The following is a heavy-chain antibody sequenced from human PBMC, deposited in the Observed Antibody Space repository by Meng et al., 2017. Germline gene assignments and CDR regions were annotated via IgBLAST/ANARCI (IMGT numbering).Heavy chain of an antibody. D-gene: IGHD6-13*01. J-gene: IGHJ5*02. V-gene: IGHV1-69*06. Sequence: VQLVVVGGRGKKPGASVKVSCKASGGTFSSYAISWVRQAPGQGLEWMGGIIPIFGTANYAQKFQGRVTITADKSTSTAYMELSSLRSEDTAVYYCARDKRPSSSWYGNWFDPWGQGTLVTVSS. CDR1: GGTFSSYA. CDR2: IIPIFGTA. CDR3: ARDKRPSSSWYGNWFDP.